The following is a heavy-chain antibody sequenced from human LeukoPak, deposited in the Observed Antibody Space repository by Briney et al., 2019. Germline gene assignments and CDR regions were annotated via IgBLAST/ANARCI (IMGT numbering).Heavy chain of an antibody. CDR3: AKDRRRYSSGPPWFDP. V-gene: IGHV3-9*01. D-gene: IGHD6-19*01. CDR1: GFTFDDYA. J-gene: IGHJ5*02. CDR2: ISWNSGSI. Sequence: PGGSLRLSCAASGFTFDDYAMHWVRHAPGKGLEWVSGISWNSGSIGYADSVKGRFTISRDNAKNSLYLQMNSLRAEDTALYYCAKDRRRYSSGPPWFDPWGQGTLVTVSS.